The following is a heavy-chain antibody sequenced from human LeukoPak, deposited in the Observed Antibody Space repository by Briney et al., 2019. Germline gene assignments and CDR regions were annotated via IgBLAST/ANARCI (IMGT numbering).Heavy chain of an antibody. J-gene: IGHJ4*02. Sequence: ASVKVSCKASGYTFTSYGISWVRQAPGQGLEWMGWISAYNGNTNYAQKLQGRVTMTTDTSTSTADMELRSLRSDDTAVYYCARARSTYYYDSSGYYRPAASAASDYWGQGTLVTVSS. CDR1: GYTFTSYG. V-gene: IGHV1-18*01. CDR2: ISAYNGNT. CDR3: ARARSTYYYDSSGYYRPAASAASDY. D-gene: IGHD3-22*01.